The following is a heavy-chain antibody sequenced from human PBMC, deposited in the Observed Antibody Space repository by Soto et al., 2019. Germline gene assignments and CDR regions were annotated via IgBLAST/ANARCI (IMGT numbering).Heavy chain of an antibody. CDR3: ARHRPGSGGSCYDY. CDR1: GGSISSYY. J-gene: IGHJ4*02. CDR2: IYYSGST. D-gene: IGHD2-15*01. Sequence: QVQLQESGPGLVKPSETLSLTCTVSGGSISSYYWSWIQQPPGKGLEWIGYIYYSGSTNYNPSLKSRVTISVDTSKNQFSLKLSSVTAADTAVYYCARHRPGSGGSCYDYWGQGTLVTVSS. V-gene: IGHV4-59*08.